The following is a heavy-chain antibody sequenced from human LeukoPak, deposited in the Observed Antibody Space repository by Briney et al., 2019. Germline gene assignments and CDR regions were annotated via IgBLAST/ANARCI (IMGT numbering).Heavy chain of an antibody. J-gene: IGHJ4*02. Sequence: ETPSPTCAVYGGSFSGYYWSWICQPPGKGLEWIGEINYSGSTTSNTSRVTILIISVDTSKNQISLKLSSVTAADTAVYYCAYGWGSCYYHYWGRGTLVTVSS. CDR1: GGSFSGYY. CDR3: AYGWGSCYYHY. V-gene: IGHV4-34*01. CDR2: INYSGST. D-gene: IGHD3-10*01.